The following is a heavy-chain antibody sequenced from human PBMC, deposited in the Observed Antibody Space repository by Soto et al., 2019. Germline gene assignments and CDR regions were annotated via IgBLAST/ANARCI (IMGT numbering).Heavy chain of an antibody. V-gene: IGHV3-48*02. CDR1: GFTFSSYS. CDR2: ININSTTI. J-gene: IGHJ5*02. Sequence: EVQLVESGGGLVQPGGSLRLSCAASGFTFSSYSMNWVRQAPGKGLEWVSYININSTTIYYADSVKGRFTISRDNAKNSLYLQMNSLRDEDTAVYYCARETGNGISIVRGVITRDPGWFDPWGQGTVVTVSS. D-gene: IGHD3-10*01. CDR3: ARETGNGISIVRGVITRDPGWFDP.